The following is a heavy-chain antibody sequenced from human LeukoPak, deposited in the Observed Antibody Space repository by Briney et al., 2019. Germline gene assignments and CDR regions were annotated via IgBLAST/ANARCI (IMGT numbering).Heavy chain of an antibody. CDR2: INSDSSDV. CDR3: ARVSTGPYDV. V-gene: IGHV3-21*01. J-gene: IGHJ6*04. CDR1: GFTFSSYN. Sequence: GGSLRLSCAAPGFTFSSYNMNSVRQAPGKVLEWVSSINSDSSDVIYADSVKGRFTISRDNAENSLFLQMNSLRVEDTAVYYCARVSTGPYDVWGKGTTVTISS. D-gene: IGHD1-14*01.